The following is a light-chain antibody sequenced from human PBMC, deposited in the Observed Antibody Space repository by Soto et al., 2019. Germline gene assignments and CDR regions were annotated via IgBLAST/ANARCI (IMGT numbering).Light chain of an antibody. Sequence: QSALTQPASVSGSPGQSITISCTGTSSDVGGYNYVSWYQHHPGKAPKLMIYDVSNRPSGVSNRFSGSKSGNTASLTISGLQAEDEADSYCSSYTSSSTSVVFGGGTKVTVL. V-gene: IGLV2-14*03. CDR3: SSYTSSSTSVV. CDR2: DVS. CDR1: SSDVGGYNY. J-gene: IGLJ2*01.